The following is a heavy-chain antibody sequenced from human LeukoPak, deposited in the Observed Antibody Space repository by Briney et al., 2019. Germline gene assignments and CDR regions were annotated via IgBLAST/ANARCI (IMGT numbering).Heavy chain of an antibody. CDR3: ARVISRYFDWSRYYGMDV. CDR1: GVSISSGGYY. V-gene: IGHV4-39*07. Sequence: PSETLSLTCTVSGVSISSGGYYWSWIRQPPGKGLEWIGEINHSGSTNYNPSLKSRVTISVDTSKNQFSLKLSSVTAADTAVYYCARVISRYFDWSRYYGMDVWGQGTTVTVSS. CDR2: INHSGST. J-gene: IGHJ6*02. D-gene: IGHD3-9*01.